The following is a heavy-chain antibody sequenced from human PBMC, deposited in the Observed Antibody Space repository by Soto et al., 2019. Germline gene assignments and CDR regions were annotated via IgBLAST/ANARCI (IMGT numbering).Heavy chain of an antibody. CDR3: ARGSRPGYSSSSGWFDS. CDR2: INPNSGGT. J-gene: IGHJ5*01. CDR1: GYTFTGYY. D-gene: IGHD6-6*01. Sequence: ASVKVSCKASGYTFTGYYMHWVRQAPGQGLEWMGWINPNSGGTNYAQKFQGWVTMTRDTSISTAYMELSRLRSDDTAVYYCARGSRPGYSSSSGWFDSWGQGTLVTVS. V-gene: IGHV1-2*04.